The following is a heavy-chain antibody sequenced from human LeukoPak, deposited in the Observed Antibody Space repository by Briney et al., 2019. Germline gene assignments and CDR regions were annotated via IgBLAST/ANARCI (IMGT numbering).Heavy chain of an antibody. Sequence: GGSQRLSCAASGFTFSSYAMSWVRQAPGKGLEWVSAISGSGGSTYYADSVKGRFTISRDNSKNTLYLQMNSLGAEDTAVYYCAKSPHCSGGSCYEVDAFDIWGQGTMVTVSS. D-gene: IGHD2-15*01. CDR2: ISGSGGST. CDR1: GFTFSSYA. J-gene: IGHJ3*02. CDR3: AKSPHCSGGSCYEVDAFDI. V-gene: IGHV3-23*01.